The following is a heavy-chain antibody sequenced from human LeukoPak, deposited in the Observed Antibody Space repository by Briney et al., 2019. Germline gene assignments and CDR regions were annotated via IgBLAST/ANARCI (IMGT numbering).Heavy chain of an antibody. J-gene: IGHJ4*02. CDR2: ISSSSSPI. CDR1: GFTFSSYS. D-gene: IGHD3-22*01. CDR3: AKDQHPLGYYDSSGYPIDY. Sequence: PGGSLRLSCAASGFTFSSYSMNWVRQAPGKGLEWVSYISSSSSPIYYADSVKGRFTISRDNAKNSLYLQMNSLRAEDTAVYYCAKDQHPLGYYDSSGYPIDYWGQGTLVTVSS. V-gene: IGHV3-48*04.